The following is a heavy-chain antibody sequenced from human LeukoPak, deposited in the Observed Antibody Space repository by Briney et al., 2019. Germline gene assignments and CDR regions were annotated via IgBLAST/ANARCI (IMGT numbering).Heavy chain of an antibody. V-gene: IGHV3-64*01. CDR3: AREYCSGGRCQYYFDY. D-gene: IGHD2-15*01. J-gene: IGHJ4*02. CDR2: IRSDGGRP. CDR1: GFTFSSYA. Sequence: GGSLRLSCAASGFTFSSYAMHWVRQAPGKGLEYGSGIRSDGGRPLHINSAKGGFTISRDNSKDTLYLQTGSLRAEDMAVYYCAREYCSGGRCQYYFDYWGQGTLVTVSS.